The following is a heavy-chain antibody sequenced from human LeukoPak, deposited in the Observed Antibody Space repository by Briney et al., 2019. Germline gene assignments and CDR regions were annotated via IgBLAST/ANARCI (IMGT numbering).Heavy chain of an antibody. V-gene: IGHV5-51*01. CDR3: ARTRWLQSGINAFDI. CDR1: GYSFTSYW. Sequence: GESLKISCKGSGYSFTSYWIGWVRQMPGKGLEWMGIIYPGDSDTRYRPSFQGQVTISADKSISTAYLQWSTLKASDTAMYYCARTRWLQSGINAFDIWGQGTMVTVSS. J-gene: IGHJ3*02. CDR2: IYPGDSDT. D-gene: IGHD5-24*01.